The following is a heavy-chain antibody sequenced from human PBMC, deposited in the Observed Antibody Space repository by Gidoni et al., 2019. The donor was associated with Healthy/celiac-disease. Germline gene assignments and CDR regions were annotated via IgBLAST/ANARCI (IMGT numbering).Heavy chain of an antibody. CDR2: INAGNGNT. V-gene: IGHV1-3*01. J-gene: IGHJ4*02. CDR1: GYTFTSYA. D-gene: IGHD3-10*01. CDR3: ARDRGYYYGSGTFDY. Sequence: QVQLVQSGAEVKKPGASVKVSCKASGYTFTSYAMHWVRQAPGQRLEWMGWINAGNGNTKYSQKFQGRVTITRDTSASTAYMELSSLRSEDTAVYYCARDRGYYYGSGTFDYWGQGTLVTVSS.